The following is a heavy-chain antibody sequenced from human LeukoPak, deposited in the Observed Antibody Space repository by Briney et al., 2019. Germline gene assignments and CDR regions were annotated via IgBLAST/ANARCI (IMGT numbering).Heavy chain of an antibody. Sequence: GRSLRLSCAASGFIFSTYWMTWVRQAPGKGLEWVANMKGDGSEIQYVESVKGRFTISRDNAKNSLYLQMNSLRPEDTALYYCARPAYTAAYDLWGQGTMVTVSS. J-gene: IGHJ3*01. CDR3: ARPAYTAAYDL. V-gene: IGHV3-7*01. CDR1: GFIFSTYW. CDR2: MKGDGSEI. D-gene: IGHD3-16*01.